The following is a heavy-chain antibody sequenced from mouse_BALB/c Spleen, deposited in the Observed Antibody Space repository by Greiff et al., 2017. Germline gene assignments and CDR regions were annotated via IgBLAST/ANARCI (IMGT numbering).Heavy chain of an antibody. Sequence: EVQRVESGPGLVKPSQSLSLTCSVTGYSITSGYYWNWIRQFPGNKLEWMGYISYDGSNNYNPSLKNRISITRDTSKNQFFLKLNSVTTEDTATYYCARDWRYDAMDYWGQGTSVTVSS. V-gene: IGHV3-6*02. CDR1: GYSITSGYY. CDR3: ARDWRYDAMDY. CDR2: ISYDGSN. J-gene: IGHJ4*01.